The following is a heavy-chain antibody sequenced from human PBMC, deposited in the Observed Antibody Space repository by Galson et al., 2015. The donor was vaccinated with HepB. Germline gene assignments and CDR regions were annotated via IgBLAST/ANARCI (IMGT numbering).Heavy chain of an antibody. D-gene: IGHD6-13*01. CDR1: GFTFSSYS. J-gene: IGHJ6*02. CDR2: ISSSSSYI. CDR3: ARDIDPGNPGSSWFYYGMDV. Sequence: SLRLSCAASGFTFSSYSMNWVRQAPGKGLEWVSSISSSSSYIYYADSVKGRFTISRDNAKNSLYLQMNSLRAEDTAVYYCARDIDPGNPGSSWFYYGMDVWGQGTTVTVSS. V-gene: IGHV3-21*01.